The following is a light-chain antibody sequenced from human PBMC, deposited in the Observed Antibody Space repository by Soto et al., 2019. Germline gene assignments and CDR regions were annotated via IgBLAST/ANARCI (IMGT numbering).Light chain of an antibody. Sequence: IQMNHYPYTLSATAGHRVIITSRASQCLSAWSAWYQQKPGKAPKLLIYDDYNLASGVPSRFSGSGSGTEFTLTISKLQPDDFATYYCQQYENYWTFGQGTLVEIK. J-gene: IGKJ5*01. CDR3: QQYENYWT. V-gene: IGKV1-5*01. CDR1: QCLSAW. CDR2: DDY.